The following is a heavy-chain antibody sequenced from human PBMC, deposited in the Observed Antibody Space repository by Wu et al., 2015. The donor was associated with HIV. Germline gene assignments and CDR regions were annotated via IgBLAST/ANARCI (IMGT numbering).Heavy chain of an antibody. V-gene: IGHV1-69*12. D-gene: IGHD1-1*01. CDR1: GGTFSSYG. Sequence: QVQLVQSGAEVKKPGSSVKVSCKTSGGTFSSYGVSWVRQAPGQGLEWMGGFTTIFGTANYAQKFQDRVTITADESTGTAYMELRSLRSEDTAVYYCARDLFSAQIGTDYYYYYYMDVWGKRDHGHRLL. CDR2: FTTIFGTA. J-gene: IGHJ6*03. CDR3: ARDLFSAQIGTDYYYYYYMDV.